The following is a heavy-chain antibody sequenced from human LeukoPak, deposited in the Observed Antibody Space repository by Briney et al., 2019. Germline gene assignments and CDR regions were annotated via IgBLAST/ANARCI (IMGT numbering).Heavy chain of an antibody. V-gene: IGHV4-59*01. CDR1: GGYFSYYY. CDR2: IYYGGST. Sequence: PSETLSLTCTVSGGYFSYYYWTWIRQPPGKGLEWIGYIYYGGSTSYNPSLKSRVSISVDTSKNQFSLKLSSVTAADTAVYYCARARGIAARVDSWGQEPWSPSPQ. J-gene: IGHJ5*01. D-gene: IGHD6-6*01. CDR3: ARARGIAARVDS.